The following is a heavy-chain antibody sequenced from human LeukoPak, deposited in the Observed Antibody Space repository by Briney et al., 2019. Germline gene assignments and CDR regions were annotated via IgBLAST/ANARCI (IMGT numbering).Heavy chain of an antibody. Sequence: SETLSLTCTVSGYSISSGYYWGWIRQPPGKGLEWIGSIYHSGSTYYNPSLKSRVTISVDTSKNQFSLKLSSVTAADTAVYYCARGRGDDAFDYWGQGTLVTVSS. V-gene: IGHV4-38-2*02. CDR3: ARGRGDDAFDY. J-gene: IGHJ4*02. CDR2: IYHSGST. CDR1: GYSISSGYY. D-gene: IGHD7-27*01.